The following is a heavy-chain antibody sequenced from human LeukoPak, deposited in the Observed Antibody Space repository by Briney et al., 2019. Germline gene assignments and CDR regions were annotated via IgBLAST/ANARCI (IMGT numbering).Heavy chain of an antibody. Sequence: GRSLRLSCAASGFTFSSYGMHWVRQAPGKGLEWVAVISYDGSNKYYADSVKGRFTISRDNSKNTLYLQMNSLRAEDTAVYYCAKDRLVGAHGYFDYWGQGCLVTVSS. D-gene: IGHD1-26*01. CDR2: ISYDGSNK. CDR1: GFTFSSYG. J-gene: IGHJ4*02. V-gene: IGHV3-30*18. CDR3: AKDRLVGAHGYFDY.